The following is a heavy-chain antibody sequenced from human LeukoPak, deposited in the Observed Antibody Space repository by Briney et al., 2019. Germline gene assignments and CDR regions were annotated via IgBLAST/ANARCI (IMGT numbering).Heavy chain of an antibody. CDR1: GFTFSSYW. Sequence: GGSLRLSCAASGFTFSSYWMHWVRQAPGKGPVWVSRILSDGSSTSYADSVKGRFTISRDNAKNTLYLQMSSLRVEDTAVYYSARDGSLTDKWGQGTLVTVSS. CDR2: ILSDGSST. D-gene: IGHD1-14*01. J-gene: IGHJ4*02. CDR3: ARDGSLTDK. V-gene: IGHV3-74*01.